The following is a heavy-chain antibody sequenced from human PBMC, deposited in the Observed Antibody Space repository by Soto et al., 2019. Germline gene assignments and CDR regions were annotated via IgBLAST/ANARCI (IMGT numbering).Heavy chain of an antibody. Sequence: TCAVSGGSISSSNWWSWVRQPPGKGLEWIGEIYHSGSTNYNPSLKSRVTISVDKSKNQFSLKLSSVTAADTAVYYCARCLGGLRWYYFDYWGQGTLVTVS. J-gene: IGHJ4*02. CDR2: IYHSGST. CDR3: ARCLGGLRWYYFDY. D-gene: IGHD5-12*01. CDR1: GGSISSSNW. V-gene: IGHV4-4*02.